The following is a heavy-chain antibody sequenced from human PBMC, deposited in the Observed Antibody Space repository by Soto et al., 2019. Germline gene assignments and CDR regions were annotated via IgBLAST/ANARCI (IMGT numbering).Heavy chain of an antibody. J-gene: IGHJ6*02. Sequence: VGSLRLSCAASGFTFSGSAMHWVRQASGKGLEWVGRIRSKANSYATAYAASVKGRFTISRDDSKNTAYLQMNSLKTEDTAVYYCTREGAYCGGDCYSGYYYYGMDVWGQGTTVTVSS. CDR2: IRSKANSYAT. CDR3: TREGAYCGGDCYSGYYYYGMDV. V-gene: IGHV3-73*01. D-gene: IGHD2-21*02. CDR1: GFTFSGSA.